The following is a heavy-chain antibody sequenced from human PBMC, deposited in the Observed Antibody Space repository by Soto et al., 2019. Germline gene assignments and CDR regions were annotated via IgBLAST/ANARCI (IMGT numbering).Heavy chain of an antibody. CDR3: AKGLGLGDYGFLSGDSCYAFDI. J-gene: IGHJ3*02. Sequence: QVQLVQSGAEVKKPGASVKVSCKASGYTFTSYAMHWVRQAPGQRLEWMGWINAGNGNTKYSQKFQGRVTITRDTSVSTAYMELSSLRYEDTAVYYCAKGLGLGDYGFLSGDSCYAFDIWGQGTMVTVSS. CDR1: GYTFTSYA. V-gene: IGHV1-3*01. D-gene: IGHD3-3*01. CDR2: INAGNGNT.